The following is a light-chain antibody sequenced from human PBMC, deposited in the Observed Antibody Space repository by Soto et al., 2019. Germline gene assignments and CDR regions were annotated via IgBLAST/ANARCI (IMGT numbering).Light chain of an antibody. J-gene: IGLJ2*01. CDR3: CSYAGSSTPVV. CDR1: SSDVGSYNL. CDR2: EGS. V-gene: IGLV2-23*01. Sequence: SALTQPASVSGSPGQSLTLSCTGTSSDVGSYNLVSWYQQHPGKAPKLMIYEGSKRPSGVSNRFSGSKSGNTASLTISGLQAEDEADYYCCSYAGSSTPVVFGGGTKVTVL.